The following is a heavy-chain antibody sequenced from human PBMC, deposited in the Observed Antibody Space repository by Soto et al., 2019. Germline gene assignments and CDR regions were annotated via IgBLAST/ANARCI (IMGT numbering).Heavy chain of an antibody. Sequence: ASVKVSCKTSGYTFSNYGITWVRQAPGQPLEWLGWISLYSDGTNYAQKFQGRVSMTTDASTTTAYMELRSLRSDDTAVYYCARVVPGAEAWFGPRGQGTLVTVSS. CDR1: GYTFSNYG. V-gene: IGHV1-18*01. D-gene: IGHD2-2*01. J-gene: IGHJ5*02. CDR2: ISLYSDGT. CDR3: ARVVPGAEAWFGP.